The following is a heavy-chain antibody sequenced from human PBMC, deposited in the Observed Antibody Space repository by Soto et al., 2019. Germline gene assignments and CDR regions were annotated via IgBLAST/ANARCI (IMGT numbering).Heavy chain of an antibody. Sequence: ASVKVSCKASGYTFTSYGISWVRQAPGQGLEWMGWISAYNGNTNYAQKLQGRVTMTTDTSTSTAYMELRSLRSDDTAVYYCARSQLVYYYYYGMDVWGQGTTVTVSS. J-gene: IGHJ6*02. CDR3: ARSQLVYYYYYGMDV. CDR1: GYTFTSYG. CDR2: ISAYNGNT. V-gene: IGHV1-18*01. D-gene: IGHD6-13*01.